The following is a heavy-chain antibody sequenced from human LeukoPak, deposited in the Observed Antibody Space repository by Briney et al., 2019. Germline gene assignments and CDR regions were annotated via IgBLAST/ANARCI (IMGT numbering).Heavy chain of an antibody. V-gene: IGHV3-30*02. J-gene: IGHJ4*02. CDR2: IRYDGSNK. D-gene: IGHD2-15*01. CDR1: GFTFSSYG. CDR3: AKVSVVAAIPFDY. Sequence: PGGSLRLSCAASGFTFSSYGMHWVRQAPGKGLEWVAFIRYDGSNKYYADSVKGRFTISRDNSKNTLYLQMNSLRAEDTAVYYCAKVSVVAAIPFDYWGQGTLVTVSS.